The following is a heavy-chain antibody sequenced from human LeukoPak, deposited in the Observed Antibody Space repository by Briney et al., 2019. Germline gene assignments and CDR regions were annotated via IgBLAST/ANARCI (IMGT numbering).Heavy chain of an antibody. D-gene: IGHD3-3*01. CDR3: ARGAHDFWSGPDYYYGMDV. J-gene: IGHJ6*02. CDR1: GGSFSGYS. CDR2: IYHSGST. V-gene: IGHV4-30-2*01. Sequence: SETLSLTCAVYGGSFSGYSWSWIRQPPGKGLEWIGYIYHSGSTYYNPSLKSRVTISVDRSKNQFSLKLSSVTAADTAVYYCARGAHDFWSGPDYYYGMDVWGQGTTVTVSS.